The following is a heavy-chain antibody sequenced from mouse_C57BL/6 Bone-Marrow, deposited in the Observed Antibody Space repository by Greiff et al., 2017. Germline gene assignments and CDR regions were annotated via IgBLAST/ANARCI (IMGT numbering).Heavy chain of an antibody. Sequence: EVQLVESGAGLVKPGGSLKLSCAASGFTFSSYAMSWVRQTPEKRLEWVAYISSGVDYISYAETVKGRLTISRDTARNTLYLQMSRLKSEDTAMYYCTRDPSSNWCAYWGQGTLVTVSA. CDR2: ISSGVDYI. V-gene: IGHV5-9-1*02. CDR3: TRDPSSNWCAY. CDR1: GFTFSSYA. D-gene: IGHD2-10*02. J-gene: IGHJ3*01.